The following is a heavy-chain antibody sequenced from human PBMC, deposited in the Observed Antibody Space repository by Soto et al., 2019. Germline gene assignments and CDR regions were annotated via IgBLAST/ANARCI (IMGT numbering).Heavy chain of an antibody. Sequence: QLQLQESGPGLVKPSETLSLTCTFSGGSISISTYHWGWIRQPPGKGLEWIGSIYYSGSTYYNPSFKIRVTISVDTSKNHFSLNLSSVTAADPAVYYCARHIAAASQWPVDYMDGCGKGTTVTVSS. D-gene: IGHD6-13*01. CDR3: ARHIAAASQWPVDYMDG. V-gene: IGHV4-39*01. CDR1: GGSISISTYH. CDR2: IYYSGST. J-gene: IGHJ6*03.